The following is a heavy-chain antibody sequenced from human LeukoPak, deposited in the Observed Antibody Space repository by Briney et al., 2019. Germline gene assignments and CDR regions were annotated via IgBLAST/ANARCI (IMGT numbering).Heavy chain of an antibody. CDR3: ARDSGSSWREGLNY. V-gene: IGHV3-21*01. CDR2: ISSESSFI. CDR1: GFAFSSYS. D-gene: IGHD6-13*01. Sequence: PGGSLRLSCAASGFAFSSYSINWVRQAPGKGLEWVSSISSESSFIYYADSVRGRFTISRDNAKNSLYLQMNSLRAEDTAVYFCARDSGSSWREGLNYWGQGTLVTVSS. J-gene: IGHJ4*02.